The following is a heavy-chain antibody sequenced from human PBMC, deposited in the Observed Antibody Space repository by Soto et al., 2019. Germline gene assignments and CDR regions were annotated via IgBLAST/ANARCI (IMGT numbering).Heavy chain of an antibody. J-gene: IGHJ4*02. CDR2: IYYSGST. CDR3: ARGHGDFPYYFDY. CDR1: GGSISSYY. V-gene: IGHV4-59*01. D-gene: IGHD4-17*01. Sequence: SETLSLTCTVSGGSISSYYWSWIRQPPGKGLEWIGYIYYSGSTNYNPSLKSRVTISVDTSKNQFSLKLSSVTAADTAVYYCARGHGDFPYYFDYWGQGTLVTVSS.